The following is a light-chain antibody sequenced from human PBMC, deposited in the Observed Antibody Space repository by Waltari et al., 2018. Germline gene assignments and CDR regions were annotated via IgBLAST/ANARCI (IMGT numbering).Light chain of an antibody. V-gene: IGLV1-47*01. CDR2: RNA. CDR3: AAWDDSLTVR. J-gene: IGLJ3*02. CDR1: SSNIGRSF. Sequence: QSVLTQPPSASGTPGQRVTISCSGSSSNIGRSFVCWDQHLPGTAPKLLIYRNAQGPSGVPDRFSGSRSGTSASLAISGLRSEDEADYYCAAWDDSLTVRFGGGTKLTVL.